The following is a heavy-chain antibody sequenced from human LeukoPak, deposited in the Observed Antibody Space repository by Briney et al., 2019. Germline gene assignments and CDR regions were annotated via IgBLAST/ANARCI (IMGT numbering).Heavy chain of an antibody. V-gene: IGHV1-8*03. J-gene: IGHJ6*03. Sequence: ASVKVSCEASGYTFTSYDINWVRQATGQGLEWMGWMNPNSGNTGYAQKFQGRVTITRNTSISTAYMELSSLRSEDTAVYYCARGRCSSTSCYKSGYYYYYMDVWGKGTTVTVSS. D-gene: IGHD2-2*02. CDR1: GYTFTSYD. CDR2: MNPNSGNT. CDR3: ARGRCSSTSCYKSGYYYYYMDV.